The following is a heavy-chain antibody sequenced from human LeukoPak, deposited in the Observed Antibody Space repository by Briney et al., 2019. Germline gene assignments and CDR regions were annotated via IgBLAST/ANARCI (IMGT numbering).Heavy chain of an antibody. Sequence: RASVKVSCKASGFTFTSSAVQWVRQARGQRLEWIGWIVVGSGNTNYAQKFQERVTITRDMSTSTAYMELSSLRSEDTAVYYCAAGGGDCSSTSCWGEYYYYYYMDVWGKGTTVTVSS. CDR1: GFTFTSSA. J-gene: IGHJ6*03. CDR2: IVVGSGNT. CDR3: AAGGGDCSSTSCWGEYYYYYYMDV. V-gene: IGHV1-58*01. D-gene: IGHD2-2*01.